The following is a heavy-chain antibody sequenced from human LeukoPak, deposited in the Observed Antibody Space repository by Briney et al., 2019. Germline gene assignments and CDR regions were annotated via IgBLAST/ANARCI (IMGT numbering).Heavy chain of an antibody. CDR2: VYSTGRT. V-gene: IGHV4-59*08. J-gene: IGHJ4*02. D-gene: IGHD3-22*01. Sequence: PSETLSLTCTVSGGSISGYYWSWLRQPPGKGLEWIGYVYSTGRTYYNPSLESRVTISLDTSNKQFSLHLISVTAADTAMYYCARHYDPPSYYSNYFDSWGQGTLITVSS. CDR1: GGSISGYY. CDR3: ARHYDPPSYYSNYFDS.